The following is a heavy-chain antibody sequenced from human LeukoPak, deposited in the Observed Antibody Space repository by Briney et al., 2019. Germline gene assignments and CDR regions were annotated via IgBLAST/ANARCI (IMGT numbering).Heavy chain of an antibody. Sequence: ASVKVSCKASGYTFTSYDINWVRQATGQGLEWMGWMNPNSGNTGYAQEFQGRVTMTRNTSISTAYMGLSSLRSEDTAVYYCARGRDARAISYYYYYMDVWGKGTTVTVSS. CDR2: MNPNSGNT. D-gene: IGHD2-2*01. CDR1: GYTFTSYD. J-gene: IGHJ6*03. CDR3: ARGRDARAISYYYYYMDV. V-gene: IGHV1-8*01.